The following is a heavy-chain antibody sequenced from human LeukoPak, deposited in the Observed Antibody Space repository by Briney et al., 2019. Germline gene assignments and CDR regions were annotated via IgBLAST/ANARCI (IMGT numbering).Heavy chain of an antibody. D-gene: IGHD3-3*01. V-gene: IGHV4-39*07. Sequence: SETLSLTCTVSGGSISSSSYYWGWIRQPPARGLEWIGSIDYSGGTYFSPSLRSRVTLSVDTSKNQFSLNLISVTAADTAVYYCARGPSITIFGVVMYTWFDPWGQGTPVSVSS. CDR3: ARGPSITIFGVVMYTWFDP. CDR2: IDYSGGT. CDR1: GGSISSSSYY. J-gene: IGHJ5*02.